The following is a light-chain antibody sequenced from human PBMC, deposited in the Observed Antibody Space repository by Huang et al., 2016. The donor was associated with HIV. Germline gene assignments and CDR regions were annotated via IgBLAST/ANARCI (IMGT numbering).Light chain of an antibody. CDR1: QNIRTY. CDR3: QQSYSDPYT. CDR2: AAS. Sequence: DIQMTQSPSSLSASVGDRVTITCRASQNIRTYLNLYQQKPGKAPKLLIYAASSLQIGVPSRFSGSVSGTDFTLTISSLQPEDFATYYCQQSYSDPYTFGQGTKLEIK. V-gene: IGKV1-39*01. J-gene: IGKJ2*01.